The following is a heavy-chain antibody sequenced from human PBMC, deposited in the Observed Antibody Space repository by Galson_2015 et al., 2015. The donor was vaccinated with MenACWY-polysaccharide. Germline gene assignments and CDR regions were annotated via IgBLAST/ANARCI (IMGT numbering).Heavy chain of an antibody. CDR1: GGSISSYY. J-gene: IGHJ2*01. CDR3: ARAIAVAGQRRDFDL. Sequence: SETLSLTCTVSGGSISSYYWNWIRQPPGKGLEWVGYINYSGSTNHNPSLESRVTMSVDTSKNQFSLNLTSVTDADTAVYYCARAIAVAGQRRDFDLWGRGTLVTVSS. D-gene: IGHD6-19*01. CDR2: INYSGST. V-gene: IGHV4-59*01.